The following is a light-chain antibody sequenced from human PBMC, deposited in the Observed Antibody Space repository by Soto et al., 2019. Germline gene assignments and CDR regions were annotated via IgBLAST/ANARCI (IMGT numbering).Light chain of an antibody. J-gene: IGKJ1*01. CDR1: QTISSSW. CDR3: QQYNTYWT. Sequence: DIQMTQSPSTLSASVGDRVTIACRASQTISSSWLAWYQQKPGKAPKVLIYKASTLESGVPSRFSGSGSGTEFTLTSSSLQPDDAANYYCQQYNTYWTVGQGTNVEIK. V-gene: IGKV1-5*03. CDR2: KAS.